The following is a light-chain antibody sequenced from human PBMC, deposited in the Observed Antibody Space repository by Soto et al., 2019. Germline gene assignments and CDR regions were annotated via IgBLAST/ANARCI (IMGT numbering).Light chain of an antibody. J-gene: IGKJ1*01. V-gene: IGKV1-39*01. CDR1: QSIANY. CDR2: AAS. Sequence: DIQMTQSPSSLSASVGDRVTITCRASQSIANYLNWYQQKPGKAPKLLIYAASSLQSGVPSKFSGSGFGTDFTLTINSLQPEDVATYFCQKYNIAPWAFGQGTKVDIK. CDR3: QKYNIAPWA.